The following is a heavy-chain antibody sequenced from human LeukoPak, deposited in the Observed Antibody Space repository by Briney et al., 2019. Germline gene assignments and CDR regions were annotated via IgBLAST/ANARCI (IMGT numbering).Heavy chain of an antibody. J-gene: IGHJ5*02. V-gene: IGHV4-4*07. Sequence: SETLSLTCTVSGGSISSYYWSWIRQPAGKGLEWIGRIYTSGSTNYNPSLKSRVTMSVDTSKNQFSLKLSSVTAADTAVYYCARDIAIFGVVENWFDPWGQGTLVTVSS. CDR3: ARDIAIFGVVENWFDP. CDR2: IYTSGST. D-gene: IGHD3-3*01. CDR1: GGSISSYY.